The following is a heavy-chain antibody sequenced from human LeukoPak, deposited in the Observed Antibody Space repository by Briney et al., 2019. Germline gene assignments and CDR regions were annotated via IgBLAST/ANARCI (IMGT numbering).Heavy chain of an antibody. CDR2: IGYDESKK. V-gene: IGHV3-30*02. Sequence: GGSLILSCEASGFTFNNFGMHWVRQAPGKGLEWVAFIGYDESKKYYAESVKGRFTISRDDSKNTLYPQMSALKTEDTAVYYCAVSNWMDPWGQGTLVTVSS. CDR3: AVSNWMDP. J-gene: IGHJ5*02. CDR1: GFTFNNFG.